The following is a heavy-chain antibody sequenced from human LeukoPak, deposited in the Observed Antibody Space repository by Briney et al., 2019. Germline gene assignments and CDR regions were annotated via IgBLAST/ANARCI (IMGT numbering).Heavy chain of an antibody. CDR1: GGSISGAYIY. CDR2: IYNSGST. D-gene: IGHD1-26*01. V-gene: IGHV4-61*02. Sequence: SETLSLTCTVSGGSISGAYIYWSWIRQSAGKGLEWIGRIYNSGSTSYNPSLESRVTISIDTSKNQFSLELSSVTAADTAVYYCARENLIVGATTAFDIWGQGTMVTVSS. CDR3: ARENLIVGATTAFDI. J-gene: IGHJ3*02.